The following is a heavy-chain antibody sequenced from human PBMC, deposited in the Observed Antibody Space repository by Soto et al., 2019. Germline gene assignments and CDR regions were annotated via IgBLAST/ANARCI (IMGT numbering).Heavy chain of an antibody. J-gene: IGHJ5*02. V-gene: IGHV3-30-3*01. Sequence: GGALRLSCAASGFTFSSYAMHWVRQAPGKGLEWVAVISYDGSNKYYADSVKGRFTISRDNSKNTLYLQMNSLRAEDTAVYYCARENMVTSCFDPWGQGTLVTVSS. D-gene: IGHD5-18*01. CDR3: ARENMVTSCFDP. CDR1: GFTFSSYA. CDR2: ISYDGSNK.